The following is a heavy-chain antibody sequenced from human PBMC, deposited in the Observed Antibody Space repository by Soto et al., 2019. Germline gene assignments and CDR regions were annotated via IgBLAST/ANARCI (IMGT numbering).Heavy chain of an antibody. V-gene: IGHV3-23*01. J-gene: IGHJ4*02. D-gene: IGHD6-13*01. Sequence: EVQLLESGGGLVQPGGSLRLSCAASGFTFSSYAMSWVRQAPGKGLEWVSIISGSGGSTYYADSVKGRFTISRDNSKNTLYLQMNSLRAEDTAVYYCAKVGGSSTLGSFDYWAREPWSPSPQ. CDR2: ISGSGGST. CDR1: GFTFSSYA. CDR3: AKVGGSSTLGSFDY.